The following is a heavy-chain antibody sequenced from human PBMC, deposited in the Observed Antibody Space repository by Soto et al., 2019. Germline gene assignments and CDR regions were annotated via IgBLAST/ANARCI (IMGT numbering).Heavy chain of an antibody. CDR3: ASVPKCGYVFVY. Sequence: SETLSLTCTVSGGSISSYYWSWIRQPPGKGLEWIGYIYYSGSTNYNPSLTSRVTISVDTSKNQFSPKLSAVTAASTSVYDCASVPKCGYVFVYWGEATLV. V-gene: IGHV4-59*01. CDR2: IYYSGST. CDR1: GGSISSYY. J-gene: IGHJ4*02. D-gene: IGHD3-16*01.